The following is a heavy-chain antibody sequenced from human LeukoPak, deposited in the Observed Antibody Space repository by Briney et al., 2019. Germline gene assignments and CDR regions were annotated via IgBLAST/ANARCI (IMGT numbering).Heavy chain of an antibody. CDR1: GGSISSSSYD. V-gene: IGHV4-39*07. D-gene: IGHD3-10*01. J-gene: IGHJ4*02. CDR3: ARADRVYYYGSGSSPHYFDY. Sequence: SETLSLTCTVSGGSISSSSYDWGYIRQPPGKGLEWSGRIYYSGSTYYNPSLKSRVTISVDTSKNQFSLKLSSVTAADTAVYYCARADRVYYYGSGSSPHYFDYWGQGTLVTVSS. CDR2: IYYSGST.